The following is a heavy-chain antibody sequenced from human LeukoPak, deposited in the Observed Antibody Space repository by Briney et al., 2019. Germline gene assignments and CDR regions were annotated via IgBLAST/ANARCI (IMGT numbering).Heavy chain of an antibody. J-gene: IGHJ4*02. Sequence: SETLSLTCTVSGGSIRSYFWSWIRKPPGKGLEWIGYVYYSGSTNYNPSLKSRVTISVDTSKKQFSLKLSSVTAADTAVYYCARRPDGTSHFDYWGQGTLVTVSS. CDR3: ARRPDGTSHFDY. V-gene: IGHV4-59*08. D-gene: IGHD6-6*01. CDR2: VYYSGST. CDR1: GGSIRSYF.